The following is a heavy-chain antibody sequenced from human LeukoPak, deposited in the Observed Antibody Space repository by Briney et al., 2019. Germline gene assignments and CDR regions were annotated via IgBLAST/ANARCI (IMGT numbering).Heavy chain of an antibody. V-gene: IGHV3-30*02. CDR2: IWYDGSNK. J-gene: IGHJ3*02. CDR1: GFTFSSKG. Sequence: GGSLRLSCAASGFTFSSKGMHWVRQAPGKGLEWVAVIWYDGSNKYYADSVKGRFTISRDNSQNTLYLQMNSLRLEDTAVYYCAKESDAFDIWGQGTMVTVSS. CDR3: AKESDAFDI.